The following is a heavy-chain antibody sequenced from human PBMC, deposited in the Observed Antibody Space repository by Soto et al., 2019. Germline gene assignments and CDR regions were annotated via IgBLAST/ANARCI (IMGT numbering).Heavy chain of an antibody. CDR2: IFYSGTT. CDR1: GDSISSADYY. Sequence: SETLSLTCTVSGDSISSADYYWSWIRQTPGKGLEWIGHIFYSGTTYYNPSLKSRLAISVDTSKNHFSLRLTSVTAADTAVYYCARDLWVEPELYYYGMDVWGQGTTVTVSS. D-gene: IGHD1-1*01. V-gene: IGHV4-30-4*01. CDR3: ARDLWVEPELYYYGMDV. J-gene: IGHJ6*02.